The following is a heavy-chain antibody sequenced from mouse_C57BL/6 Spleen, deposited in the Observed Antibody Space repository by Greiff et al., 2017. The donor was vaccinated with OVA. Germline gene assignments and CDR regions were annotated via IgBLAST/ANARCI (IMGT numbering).Heavy chain of an antibody. J-gene: IGHJ2*01. CDR2: INPNNGGT. V-gene: IGHV1-26*01. CDR3: ARGGYYDDY. D-gene: IGHD1-1*02. Sequence: VQLQQSGPELVKPGASVKISCKASGYTFTDYYMNWVKQSHGKSLEWIGDINPNNGGTSYNQKFKGKATLTVDKSSSTAYMELRSLTSEDSAVYYCARGGYYDDYWGQGTTLTVSS. CDR1: GYTFTDYY.